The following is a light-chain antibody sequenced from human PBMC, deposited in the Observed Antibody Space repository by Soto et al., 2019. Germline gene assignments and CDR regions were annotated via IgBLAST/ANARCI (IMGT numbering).Light chain of an antibody. V-gene: IGKV3-11*01. J-gene: IGKJ5*01. CDR1: PSVTNY. Sequence: EIVLTQSPATLSLSPGERATLSCRASPSVTNYLAWYQQKPGQAPRLLIYGAFNRATGIPARFSGSGSGTDFTLTIGSLEPEDFAVYYCQQRNIWPPVTFGQGTRLEI. CDR3: QQRNIWPPVT. CDR2: GAF.